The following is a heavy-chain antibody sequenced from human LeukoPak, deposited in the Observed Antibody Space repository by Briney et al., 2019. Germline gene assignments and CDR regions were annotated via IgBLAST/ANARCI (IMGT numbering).Heavy chain of an antibody. D-gene: IGHD3-22*01. CDR3: ARVEHPRSGYYY. CDR1: GFTFSSYG. J-gene: IGHJ4*02. CDR2: ISAYNGNT. V-gene: IGHV1-18*04. Sequence: ASVKVSCKTSGFTFSSYGISWVRQAPGQGLEWMGWISAYNGNTNYAQKLQGRVTMTTDTSTSTAYMELRSLRSDDTAVYYCARVEHPRSGYYYWGQGTLVTVSS.